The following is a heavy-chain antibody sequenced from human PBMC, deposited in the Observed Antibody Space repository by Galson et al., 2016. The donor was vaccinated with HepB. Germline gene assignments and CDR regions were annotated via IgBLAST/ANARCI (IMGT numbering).Heavy chain of an antibody. CDR2: INPNSGHT. J-gene: IGHJ3*02. CDR3: ARGGKTAVATGGAFDI. D-gene: IGHD6-13*01. Sequence: SVKVSCKASGYTFTDYFIHWVRQAPGQGLEWMGWINPNSGHTESARQIRGRVTMTRDTSISTAYMELRRLTSDDMAVYYCARGGKTAVATGGAFDIWGQGTMVTVSS. V-gene: IGHV1-2*02. CDR1: GYTFTDYF.